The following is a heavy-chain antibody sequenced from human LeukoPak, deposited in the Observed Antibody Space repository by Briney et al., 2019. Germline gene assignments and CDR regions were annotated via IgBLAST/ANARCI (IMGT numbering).Heavy chain of an antibody. CDR2: VYYTGST. Sequence: PSETLSLTCTVSGGSISSYYWSWVRQPPGKGLEWLGFVYYTGSTNYSPSLKSRVTISVDTSKNQFSLKLSSVTAADTAVYYCARDEGTSGEYYFDYWGQGTLVTVSS. J-gene: IGHJ4*02. CDR1: GGSISSYY. CDR3: ARDEGTSGEYYFDY. D-gene: IGHD2-2*01. V-gene: IGHV4-59*01.